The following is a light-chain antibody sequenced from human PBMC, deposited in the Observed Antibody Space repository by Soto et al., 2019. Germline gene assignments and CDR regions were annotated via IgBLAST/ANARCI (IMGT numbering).Light chain of an antibody. CDR1: NIGSKS. V-gene: IGLV3-21*04. Sequence: SYELTQPPSVSVAPGKTARITCGGTNIGSKSVNWYQQKPGQAPVLVIYYDSDRPSGIPERFSGSNSGNTATLTISRVEAGDEADYYCQVWDSSSDHVVFGGGTKLTVL. CDR2: YDS. J-gene: IGLJ2*01. CDR3: QVWDSSSDHVV.